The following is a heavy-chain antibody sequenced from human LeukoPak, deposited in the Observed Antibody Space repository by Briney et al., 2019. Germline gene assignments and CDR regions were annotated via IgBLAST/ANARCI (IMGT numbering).Heavy chain of an antibody. J-gene: IGHJ6*02. CDR1: GFTFSSYA. D-gene: IGHD3-3*01. Sequence: GGSLRLSCAASGFTFSSYAMHWVRQAPGKGLEWVAVISYDGSNKYYADSVKGRFTISRDNSKNTLYLQMNSLRAEDTAVYYCVREVYYDFWSGYRQTSRSRDRYYYYGMDVWGQGTTVTVSS. CDR2: ISYDGSNK. V-gene: IGHV3-30-3*01. CDR3: VREVYYDFWSGYRQTSRSRDRYYYYGMDV.